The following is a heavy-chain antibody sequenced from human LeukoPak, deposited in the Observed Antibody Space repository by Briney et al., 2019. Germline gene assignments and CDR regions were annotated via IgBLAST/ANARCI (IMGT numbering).Heavy chain of an antibody. Sequence: GGSLRLSCAASGFTFSSYNMNWVRQAPGKGLEWVSYIRSSSSAIYTADFVKGRFTISRDNAKNSLYLQMNSLRDEDTAVYFCARSLGGDYVYFDSWGQGTRVTVSS. V-gene: IGHV3-48*02. CDR1: GFTFSSYN. D-gene: IGHD4-17*01. J-gene: IGHJ4*02. CDR2: IRSSSSAI. CDR3: ARSLGGDYVYFDS.